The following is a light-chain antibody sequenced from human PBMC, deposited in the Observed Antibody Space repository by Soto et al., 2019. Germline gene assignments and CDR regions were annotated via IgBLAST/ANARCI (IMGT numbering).Light chain of an antibody. J-gene: IGLJ3*02. CDR2: DDR. CDR1: NIGSRS. V-gene: IGLV3-21*02. CDR3: QVWISDHLV. Sequence: SSELAQPPSVSVAPGQTARITCGGDNIGSRSVHWYQQKPGQAPVLVVYDDRDRPSGIPDRFSGSNSGNTATLTISRVEAGDEADFYCQVWISDHLVFGGGTK.